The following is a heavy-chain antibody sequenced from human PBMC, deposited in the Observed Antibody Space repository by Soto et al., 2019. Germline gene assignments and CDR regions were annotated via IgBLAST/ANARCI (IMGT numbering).Heavy chain of an antibody. V-gene: IGHV1-18*04. D-gene: IGHD3-10*01. J-gene: IGHJ6*02. Sequence: ASVKVSCKASGYTFTSYGISWVRQAPGQGLEWMGWISAYNGNTNYAQKLQGRVTMTTDTSTSTAYMELRSLRSDDTAVYYCARDLPPVRHYYGSGSYNYYVMDVGGQGTTVTVSS. CDR2: ISAYNGNT. CDR3: ARDLPPVRHYYGSGSYNYYVMDV. CDR1: GYTFTSYG.